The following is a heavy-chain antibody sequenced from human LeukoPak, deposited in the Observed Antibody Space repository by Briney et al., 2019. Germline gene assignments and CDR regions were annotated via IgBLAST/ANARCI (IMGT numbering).Heavy chain of an antibody. CDR2: IYYSGST. Sequence: SETLSLTCTVSGGSISSYYWSWIRQPPGKGLEWIGYIYYSGSTNYNPSLKCRVTISVDTSKNQFSLKLSSVTAADTAVYYCARTIYYGSGIGNWFDPWGQGTLVTVSS. J-gene: IGHJ5*02. V-gene: IGHV4-59*01. D-gene: IGHD3-10*01. CDR3: ARTIYYGSGIGNWFDP. CDR1: GGSISSYY.